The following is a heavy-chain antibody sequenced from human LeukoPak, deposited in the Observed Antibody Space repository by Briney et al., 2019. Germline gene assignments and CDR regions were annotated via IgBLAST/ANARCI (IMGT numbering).Heavy chain of an antibody. Sequence: GGSLRLSCAASGFPFSDYFMTWIRQAPGKGLEWVSYISGSGSNKYYADSVRGRFTISRDNAKNSLYLQMNSLRVEDTAVYYCATSQSSVAGIVADWGQGTLVTVSS. V-gene: IGHV3-11*04. CDR2: ISGSGSNK. D-gene: IGHD6-19*01. J-gene: IGHJ4*02. CDR3: ATSQSSVAGIVAD. CDR1: GFPFSDYF.